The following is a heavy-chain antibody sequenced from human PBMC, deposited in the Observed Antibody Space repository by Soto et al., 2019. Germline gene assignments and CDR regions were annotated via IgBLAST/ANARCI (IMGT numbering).Heavy chain of an antibody. CDR3: ARAPATYYNIRGVWGD. D-gene: IGHD3-22*01. CDR1: GFDFSAHA. CDR2: IWFNGDNK. V-gene: IGHV3-33*01. Sequence: VESGGGVVQPGRSLRLSCVASGFDFSAHAMHWVRQAPGKGLEWLAVIWFNGDNKYYSDSVQGRFTISRDNSKNPPFRKMDSLRGDDTVVYFCARAPATYYNIRGVWGDWGREPGSPSPQ. J-gene: IGHJ4*02.